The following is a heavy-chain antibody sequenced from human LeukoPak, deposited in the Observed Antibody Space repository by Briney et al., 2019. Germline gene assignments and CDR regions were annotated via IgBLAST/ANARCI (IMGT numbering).Heavy chain of an antibody. CDR2: INPSGGST. Sequence: ASVKVSCKACGYTFTSYYMHWVRQAPGQGLEWMGIINPSGGSTSYAQKFQGRVTMTRDTSTSTVYMELSSLRSEDTAVYYCSLSDSSDYTYYFDYWGQGTLVTVSS. CDR3: SLSDSSDYTYYFDY. J-gene: IGHJ4*02. V-gene: IGHV1-46*03. D-gene: IGHD3-22*01. CDR1: GYTFTSYY.